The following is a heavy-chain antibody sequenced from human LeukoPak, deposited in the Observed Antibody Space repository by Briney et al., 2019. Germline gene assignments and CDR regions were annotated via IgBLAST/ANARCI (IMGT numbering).Heavy chain of an antibody. Sequence: GSSVKVSCKPSGYTFTSYGIILVRQAPGQGLEGVGVISAYNGNTNYAQKLQGRVTMTTDTCTSPDYMELRSLRSERTGRYYCARGYSSSWHDAFDLWGPGTMVTVSS. CDR3: ARGYSSSWHDAFDL. J-gene: IGHJ3*01. CDR1: GYTFTSYG. D-gene: IGHD6-13*01. V-gene: IGHV1-18*01. CDR2: ISAYNGNT.